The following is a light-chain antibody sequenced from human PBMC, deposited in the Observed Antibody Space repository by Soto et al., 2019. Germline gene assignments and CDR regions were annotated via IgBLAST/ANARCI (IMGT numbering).Light chain of an antibody. CDR2: DAS. J-gene: IGKJ5*01. V-gene: IGKV3-11*01. CDR3: QQRSNWPIT. CDR1: QSVSSH. Sequence: EIVWTQSPATLSLSTGERATLSCRTSQSVSSHFAWYQQKPGRAPRLLIYDASNRATGIPARFIGSGSGTDFTLTINSLEPEDFAVYYCQQRSNWPITFGQGTRLEIK.